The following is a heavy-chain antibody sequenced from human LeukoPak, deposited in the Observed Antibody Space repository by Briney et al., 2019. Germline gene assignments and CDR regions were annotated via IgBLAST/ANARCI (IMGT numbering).Heavy chain of an antibody. Sequence: PSETLSLTCTVSGGSISSYYWSWIRQTAGKGLEWIGRIYTSGSTNYNPSLKSRVTMSVDTSKNRFSLKLSSVTAADTAVYYCARNKRDFGLGFDPWGQGTLVTVSS. V-gene: IGHV4-4*07. CDR3: ARNKRDFGLGFDP. CDR1: GGSISSYY. CDR2: IYTSGST. J-gene: IGHJ5*02. D-gene: IGHD3-16*01.